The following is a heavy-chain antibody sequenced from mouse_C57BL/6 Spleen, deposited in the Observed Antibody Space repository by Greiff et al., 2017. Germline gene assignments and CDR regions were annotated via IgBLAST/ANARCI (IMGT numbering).Heavy chain of an antibody. D-gene: IGHD2-2*01. CDR2: ISYDGSN. CDR1: GYSITSCYY. Sequence: EVQLQESGPGLVKPSQSLSLTCSVTGYSITSCYYWNWIRQFTGNKLEWMGYISYDGSNNYNPSLKNRISITRDTSKNQFFLKLYSVTTEDTATYYCAREGYYGYDGPWFAYWGQGTLVTVSA. CDR3: AREGYYGYDGPWFAY. J-gene: IGHJ3*01. V-gene: IGHV3-6*01.